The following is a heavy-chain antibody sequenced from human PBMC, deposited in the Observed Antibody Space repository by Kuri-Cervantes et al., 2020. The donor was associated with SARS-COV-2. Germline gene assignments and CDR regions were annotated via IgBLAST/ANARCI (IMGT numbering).Heavy chain of an antibody. CDR1: GDSLRSGAHY. Sequence: SETLSLTCTVSGDSLRSGAHYWSWIRQPPGKGLEWIGEINHSGSTNYNPSLKSRVTISVDTSKNQFSLKLSSVTAADTAVYYCARGVGAAVAGTLITIYYYYGMDVWGQGTTVTVSS. V-gene: IGHV4-34*01. CDR2: INHSGST. D-gene: IGHD6-19*01. CDR3: ARGVGAAVAGTLITIYYYYGMDV. J-gene: IGHJ6*02.